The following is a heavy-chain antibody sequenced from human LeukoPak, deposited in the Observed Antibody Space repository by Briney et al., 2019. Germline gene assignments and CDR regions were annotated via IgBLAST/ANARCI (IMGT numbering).Heavy chain of an antibody. Sequence: GSLRLSCAASGFTFSGDWMHWVRQAPGKGLVWVSHVSSAGYTTRYADSVKGRFTISRDNAKNTLYPQMNSLRAEDTAVYYCAREQGALDSWGQGTLVTVSS. CDR3: AREQGALDS. J-gene: IGHJ4*02. V-gene: IGHV3-74*01. CDR1: GFTFSGDW. CDR2: VSSAGYTT.